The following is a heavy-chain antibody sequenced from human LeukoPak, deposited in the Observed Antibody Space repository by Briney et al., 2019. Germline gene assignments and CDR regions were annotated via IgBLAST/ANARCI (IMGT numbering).Heavy chain of an antibody. V-gene: IGHV3-21*01. J-gene: IGHJ4*02. Sequence: TGGSLRLSCGVSGFTFSSYSMCWVRQAPGKGLEWVSFISSSSSYIYYADSVKGRFTISRDNAKNSLYLQMNSLRAEDTAVYYCARGTMFPYYFDYWGQGTLVTVSS. D-gene: IGHD3-10*02. CDR1: GFTFSSYS. CDR3: ARGTMFPYYFDY. CDR2: ISSSSSYI.